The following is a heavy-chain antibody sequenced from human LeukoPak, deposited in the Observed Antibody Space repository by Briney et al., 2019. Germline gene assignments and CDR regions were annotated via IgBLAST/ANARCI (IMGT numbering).Heavy chain of an antibody. V-gene: IGHV1-8*01. CDR3: ARDSIAAAGNVLDY. CDR1: GYTFTSYD. CDR2: MNPNSGNT. J-gene: IGHJ4*02. Sequence: ASVKVSCKASGYTFTSYDINWVRQAAGQGLEWLGWMNPNSGNTGYAQQFQGRVTMTRSTSISTAYMELSSLKSEDTAVYYCARDSIAAAGNVLDYWGQGTLVTVSS. D-gene: IGHD6-13*01.